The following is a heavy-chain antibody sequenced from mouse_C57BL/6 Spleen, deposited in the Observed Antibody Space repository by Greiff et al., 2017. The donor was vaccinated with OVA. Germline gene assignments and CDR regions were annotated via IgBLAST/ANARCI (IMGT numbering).Heavy chain of an antibody. Sequence: EVKVVESGGGLVKPGGSLKLSCAASGFTFSSSAMSWVRQTPEKRLEWVATISDGGSYTYYPDNVKGRFTISRDNAKNNLYLQMSHLKSEDTAMYYCARDDGYSHWYFDVWGTGTTVTVSS. V-gene: IGHV5-4*01. J-gene: IGHJ1*03. D-gene: IGHD2-3*01. CDR1: GFTFSSSA. CDR2: ISDGGSYT. CDR3: ARDDGYSHWYFDV.